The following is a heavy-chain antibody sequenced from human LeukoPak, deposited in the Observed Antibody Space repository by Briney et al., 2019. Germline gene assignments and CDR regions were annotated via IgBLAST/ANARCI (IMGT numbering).Heavy chain of an antibody. J-gene: IGHJ3*02. CDR1: GGTFISYA. V-gene: IGHV1-69*05. D-gene: IGHD3-22*01. Sequence: ASVKVSCKASGGTFISYAISWVRQAPGQGLEWMGRVIPIFGTANYAQKFQGRVTITTDESTSTAYMELSSLRSEDTAVYYCARRDYYDSSGYYYGAFDIWGQGTMVTVSS. CDR2: VIPIFGTA. CDR3: ARRDYYDSSGYYYGAFDI.